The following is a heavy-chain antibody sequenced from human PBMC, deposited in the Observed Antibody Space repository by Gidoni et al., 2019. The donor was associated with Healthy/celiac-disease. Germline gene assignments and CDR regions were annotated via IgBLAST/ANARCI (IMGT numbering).Heavy chain of an antibody. D-gene: IGHD3-22*01. CDR1: GFTFSSYG. J-gene: IGHJ4*02. CDR3: ARDLNGSGYSPLDY. V-gene: IGHV3-33*01. Sequence: QVQLVESGGGVVQPGRSLRLSCAASGFTFSSYGMHWVRQAPGKGLEWVAVIWYDGSNKYYADSVKGRFTISRDNSKNTLYLQMNSLRAEDTAVYYCARDLNGSGYSPLDYWGQGTLVTVSS. CDR2: IWYDGSNK.